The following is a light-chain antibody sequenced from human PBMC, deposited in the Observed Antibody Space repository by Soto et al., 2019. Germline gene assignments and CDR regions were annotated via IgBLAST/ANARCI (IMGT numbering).Light chain of an antibody. CDR2: RAS. CDR1: QIISTW. Sequence: DIPLTQSPSSLSASVGDRVTITCRASQIISTWLAWFQQKSGEAPKLLIYRASNLVSAVSSRFSGSGSGTEFTLTISGLQPDEFSIYCCQHYETYSGTFGPGTKVDL. CDR3: QHYETYSGT. V-gene: IGKV1-5*03. J-gene: IGKJ3*01.